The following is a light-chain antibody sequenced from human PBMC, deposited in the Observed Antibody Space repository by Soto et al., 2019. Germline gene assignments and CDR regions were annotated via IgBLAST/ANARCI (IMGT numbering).Light chain of an antibody. CDR2: AAS. Sequence: VLTQSPGTVSLSPGERATLSCRASQSVTSNYLAWYQQKPGQAPRLLIYAASSRANGIPDRFSGSGSGTDFTLSISRLEPEDFAVYYCHQHGSTITWTFGQGTKVEIK. CDR3: HQHGSTITWT. V-gene: IGKV3-20*01. J-gene: IGKJ1*01. CDR1: QSVTSNY.